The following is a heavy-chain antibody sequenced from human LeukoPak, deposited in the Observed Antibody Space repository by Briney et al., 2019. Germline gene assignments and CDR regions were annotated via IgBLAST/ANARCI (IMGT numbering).Heavy chain of an antibody. Sequence: SETLSLTCAVYGGSFSGYYWSWIRQPPGKGLEWIGEINHSGSTNYHPSLKSRVTISVDTSKNQFSLKLSSVTAADTAVYYCARALMSPISIWGQGTMVTVSS. CDR2: INHSGST. CDR1: GGSFSGYY. CDR3: ARALMSPISI. D-gene: IGHD3-10*02. V-gene: IGHV4-34*01. J-gene: IGHJ3*02.